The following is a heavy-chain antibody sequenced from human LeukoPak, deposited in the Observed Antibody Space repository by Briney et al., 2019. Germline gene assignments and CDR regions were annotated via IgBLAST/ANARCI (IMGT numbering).Heavy chain of an antibody. CDR3: ARARGDIVVVVAATVFDY. CDR1: GFTFSNHG. CDR2: ISYDGSNK. V-gene: IGHV3-30*03. D-gene: IGHD2-15*01. Sequence: AGGSLRLSCAASGFTFSNHGMNWVRQAPGKGLEWVAAISYDGSNKYYADSVKGRFTISRDNSKNTLYLQMNSLRVEDTAVYYCARARGDIVVVVAATVFDYWGQGTLVTVSS. J-gene: IGHJ4*02.